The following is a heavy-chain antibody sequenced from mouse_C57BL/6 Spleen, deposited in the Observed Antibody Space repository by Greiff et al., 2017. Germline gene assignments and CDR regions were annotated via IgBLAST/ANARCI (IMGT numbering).Heavy chain of an antibody. Sequence: EVQVVESGGDLVKPGGSLKLSCAASGFTFSSYGMSWVRQTPDKRLEWVATISSGGSYTYYPDSVKGRFTISRDNAKNTLYLQMSSLKSEDTAMYYCARHNLRVSFAYWGQGTLVTVSA. V-gene: IGHV5-6*01. CDR3: ARHNLRVSFAY. CDR1: GFTFSSYG. CDR2: ISSGGSYT. J-gene: IGHJ3*01. D-gene: IGHD6-2*01.